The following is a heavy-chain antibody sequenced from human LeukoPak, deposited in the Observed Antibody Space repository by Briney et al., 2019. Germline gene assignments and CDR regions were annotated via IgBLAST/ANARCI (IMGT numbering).Heavy chain of an antibody. D-gene: IGHD2-15*01. J-gene: IGHJ4*02. V-gene: IGHV1-46*01. Sequence: ASVKVSCKGSGYTFTSYYMHWVRQAPGQGLEWMGIINPSGGSTSYAQKFQGRVTMTRDTSTSTVYMELSSLRSEDTAVYYCASSGGSCYPFDYWGQGTLVTVSS. CDR1: GYTFTSYY. CDR2: INPSGGST. CDR3: ASSGGSCYPFDY.